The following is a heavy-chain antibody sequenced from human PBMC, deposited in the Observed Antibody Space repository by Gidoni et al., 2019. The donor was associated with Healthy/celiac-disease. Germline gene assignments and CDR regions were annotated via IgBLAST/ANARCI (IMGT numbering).Heavy chain of an antibody. V-gene: IGHV4-39*01. D-gene: IGHD6-25*01. CDR3: ARLEGSGGFDP. J-gene: IGHJ5*02. CDR1: GGSISSSSYY. CDR2: IYYSGST. Sequence: QLQLQESGPGLVKPSETLSLTCTVSGGSISSSSYYWGWIRQPPGKGLEWIGIIYYSGSTYYNPSLKSRVTISVDTSKNQFSLKLSSVTAADTAVYYCARLEGSGGFDPWGQGTLVTVSS.